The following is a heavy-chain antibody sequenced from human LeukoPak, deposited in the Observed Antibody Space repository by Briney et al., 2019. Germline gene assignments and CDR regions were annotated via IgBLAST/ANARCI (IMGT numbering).Heavy chain of an antibody. CDR2: INHSGST. Sequence: SETLSLTCAVYGGSFSGYYWSWIRQPPGKGLEWVWEINHSGSTNYNPSLKSRVTISVDTSKNQFSLKLSSVTAADTAVYYCAREGPGYYGSGSYYNWGQGTLVTVSS. CDR3: AREGPGYYGSGSYYN. V-gene: IGHV4-34*01. J-gene: IGHJ4*02. D-gene: IGHD3-10*01. CDR1: GGSFSGYY.